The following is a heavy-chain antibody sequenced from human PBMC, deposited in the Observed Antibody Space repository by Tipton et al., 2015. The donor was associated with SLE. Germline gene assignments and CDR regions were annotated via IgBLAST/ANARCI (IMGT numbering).Heavy chain of an antibody. V-gene: IGHV3-74*01. CDR2: INSDGSST. J-gene: IGHJ2*01. D-gene: IGHD6-6*01. CDR3: ARPENKIAARPPDNRYFDL. Sequence: SLRLSCAASGFNFGSYWMHWVRPAPGKGLVWVSRINSDGSSTSYADSVKGRFTISRDNAKNTLYLQMNSLRAEDTAVYYCARPENKIAARPPDNRYFDLWGRGTLVTVSS. CDR1: GFNFGSYW.